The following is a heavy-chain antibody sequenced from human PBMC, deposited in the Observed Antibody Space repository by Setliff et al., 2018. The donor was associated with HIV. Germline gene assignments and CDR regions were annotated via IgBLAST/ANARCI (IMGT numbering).Heavy chain of an antibody. CDR1: GDSITSGGFY. V-gene: IGHV4-31*03. D-gene: IGHD3-16*01. CDR2: IDYSGRT. J-gene: IGHJ6*03. CDR3: ARRSPGGGYYMDV. Sequence: SETLSLTCTVSGDSITSGGFYCNWFRQHPGKGREWIGWIDYSGRTKYNPSLESRVTISVDTSKNQFSLNLSSVTAADTAVYYCARRSPGGGYYMDVWGKGTTVTVSS.